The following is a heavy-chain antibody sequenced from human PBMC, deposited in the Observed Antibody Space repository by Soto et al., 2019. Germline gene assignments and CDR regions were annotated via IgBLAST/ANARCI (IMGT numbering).Heavy chain of an antibody. J-gene: IGHJ6*02. D-gene: IGHD2-2*01. V-gene: IGHV5-51*01. CDR3: ARRDCSSTSCCGGMDV. CDR2: IYPGDSDT. CDR1: GYSFTSYW. Sequence: ESLKISCKGSGYSFTSYWISWVRQMPGKGLEWMGIIYPGDSDTRYSPSFQGQVTISADKSISTAYLQWSSLKASDTAMYYCARRDCSSTSCCGGMDVWGQGTTVTVS.